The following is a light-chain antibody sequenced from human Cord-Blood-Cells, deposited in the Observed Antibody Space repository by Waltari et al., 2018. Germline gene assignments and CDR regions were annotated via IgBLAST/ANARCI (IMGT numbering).Light chain of an antibody. CDR2: AAS. J-gene: IGKJ1*01. Sequence: DIQMTQSPPSLSASVGDRVNITCRASPSISSYLNWYQQNPGKAPQLLIYAASSLQSGVPSRFSGSGSATDFTLTISSLQPEDFATYYCQQSYSTPWTFGQGTKVEIK. V-gene: IGKV1-39*01. CDR1: PSISSY. CDR3: QQSYSTPWT.